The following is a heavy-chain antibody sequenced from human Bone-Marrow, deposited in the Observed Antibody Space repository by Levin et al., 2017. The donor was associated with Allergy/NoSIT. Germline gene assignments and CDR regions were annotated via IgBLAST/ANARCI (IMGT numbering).Heavy chain of an antibody. J-gene: IGHJ5*02. CDR1: GFTFRSYW. Sequence: GESLKISCAASGFTFRSYWMHWVRQVPGKGPEWVSHINSEGSSIKYADSVKGRFTISRDNARNTLDLQMNSLRVEDTAMYYCVRDAPQATDVAGTRSWFDPWGQGTFVTVSS. D-gene: IGHD6-19*01. CDR3: VRDAPQATDVAGTRSWFDP. V-gene: IGHV3-74*03. CDR2: INSEGSSI.